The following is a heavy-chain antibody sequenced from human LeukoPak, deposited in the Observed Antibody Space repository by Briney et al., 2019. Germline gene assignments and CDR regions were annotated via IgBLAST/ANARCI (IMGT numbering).Heavy chain of an antibody. CDR3: AKAESPWIQLSLYDY. Sequence: QAGGSLRLSCAASGFTFRSYGMHWVRQAPGKGLEWVAIIRYDGTNKYYADSVKGRFTISRDNSKNTLYLQMNSLRAEDTAVYYCAKAESPWIQLSLYDYWGQGTLVTVSS. J-gene: IGHJ4*02. CDR1: GFTFRSYG. D-gene: IGHD5-18*01. V-gene: IGHV3-30*02. CDR2: IRYDGTNK.